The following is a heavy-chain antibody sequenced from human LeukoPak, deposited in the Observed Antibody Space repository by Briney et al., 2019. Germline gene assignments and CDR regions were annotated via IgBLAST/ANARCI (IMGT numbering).Heavy chain of an antibody. CDR3: AKAFHSHATVADVCDY. V-gene: IGHV3-23*01. CDR2: ISGSGDRT. Sequence: PGGTLRLSCAASGFTFSTYGMTWVRQAPGKGLEWVSGISGSGDRTYYADSVKGRFTISRDNSINTLYLQMSSLRAEDTALYYCAKAFHSHATVADVCDYWGQGTLVTVSS. D-gene: IGHD6-19*01. J-gene: IGHJ4*02. CDR1: GFTFSTYG.